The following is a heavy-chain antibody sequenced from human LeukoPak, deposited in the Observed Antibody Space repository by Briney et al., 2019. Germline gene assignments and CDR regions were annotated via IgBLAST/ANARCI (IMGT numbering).Heavy chain of an antibody. Sequence: GESLKISCKGSGYIFTSYWIGWVRQMPGKGLEWMGIIYPDDSDTTYSPSFQGQVTISADKSISTAFLQWSSLKASDTAMYYCARLRVSSSKYFDYWGQGTLVTVSS. CDR1: GYIFTSYW. V-gene: IGHV5-51*01. CDR3: ARLRVSSSKYFDY. CDR2: IYPDDSDT. J-gene: IGHJ4*02. D-gene: IGHD2-2*01.